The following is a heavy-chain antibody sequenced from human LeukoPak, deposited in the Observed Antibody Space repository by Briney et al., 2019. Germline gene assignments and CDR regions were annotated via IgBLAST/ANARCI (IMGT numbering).Heavy chain of an antibody. Sequence: GGSLRLSCAASGFTFTKAWMTWVRQAPGKGLEWVARIKSKSDGGTTDYGAPVKGRFTMSRDDSKNTLYLQMNSLKIEDTALYYCSAMVATGTIDSWGQGTLVTVSS. D-gene: IGHD1-1*01. J-gene: IGHJ4*02. CDR1: GFTFTKAW. V-gene: IGHV3-15*01. CDR2: IKSKSDGGTT. CDR3: SAMVATGTIDS.